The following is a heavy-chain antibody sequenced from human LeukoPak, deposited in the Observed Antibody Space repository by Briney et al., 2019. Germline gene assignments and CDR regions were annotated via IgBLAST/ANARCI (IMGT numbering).Heavy chain of an antibody. CDR3: AAETMTTVTTEDY. D-gene: IGHD4-17*01. V-gene: IGHV1-58*01. CDR2: IVVGSGNT. CDR1: GFTFTSSA. Sequence: SVKVSCKASGFTFTSSAVQWVRQARGQRLEWIGWIVVGSGNTNYAQKFQERVTITRDMSTSTAYMGLSSLRSEDTAVYYCAAETMTTVTTEDYWGQGTLVTVSS. J-gene: IGHJ4*02.